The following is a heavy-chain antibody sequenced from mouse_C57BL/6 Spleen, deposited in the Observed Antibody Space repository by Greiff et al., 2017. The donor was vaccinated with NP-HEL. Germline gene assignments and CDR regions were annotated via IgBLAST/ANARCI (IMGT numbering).Heavy chain of an antibody. J-gene: IGHJ2*01. CDR3: ARTSNYVNYFDY. Sequence: QVQLQQSGAELVRPGTSVKVSCKASGYAFTNHLIEWVKQRPGQGLEWIGVINPGSGGTNYNEKFKGKATLTADKSSSTAYMQLSSLTSEDSAVYFCARTSNYVNYFDYWGQGTTLTVSS. D-gene: IGHD2-5*01. CDR1: GYAFTNHL. CDR2: INPGSGGT. V-gene: IGHV1-54*01.